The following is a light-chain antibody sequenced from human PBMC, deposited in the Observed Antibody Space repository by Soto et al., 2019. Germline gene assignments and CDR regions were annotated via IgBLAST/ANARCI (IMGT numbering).Light chain of an antibody. CDR1: SSDVGGYNY. J-gene: IGLJ3*02. Sequence: QSVLTQPASVSGSPGQSITISCTGTSSDVGGYNYVSWYQQHPGKAPKLMIYEVSHRPSGVSNRFSGSKSGNTASLTISGLQAEDEADYYCISYKSSTTWVFGGGTKLTVL. CDR3: ISYKSSTTWV. CDR2: EVS. V-gene: IGLV2-14*01.